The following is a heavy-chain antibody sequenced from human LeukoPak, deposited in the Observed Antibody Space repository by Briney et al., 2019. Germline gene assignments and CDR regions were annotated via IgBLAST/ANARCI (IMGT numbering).Heavy chain of an antibody. CDR1: GGSFSSYY. J-gene: IGHJ4*02. D-gene: IGHD6-13*01. CDR2: IYYSGST. Sequence: SETLSLTCAVYGGSFSSYYWSWIRQPPGKGLEWIGYIYYSGSTNYNPSLKSRVTISVDTSKNQFSLKLSSVTAADTAVYYCARTMIAAAGYYFDYWGQGTLVTVSS. V-gene: IGHV4-59*01. CDR3: ARTMIAAAGYYFDY.